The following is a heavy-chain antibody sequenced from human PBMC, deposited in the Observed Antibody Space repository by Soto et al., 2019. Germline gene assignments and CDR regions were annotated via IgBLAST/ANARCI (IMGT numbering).Heavy chain of an antibody. D-gene: IGHD3-10*01. V-gene: IGHV4-59*01. Sequence: SETLSLTCTVSGGYISSYYWSCIRQPPGKGLEWIGYIYYSGSTNYNPSLKSRVTISVDTSKNQFSLKLSSVTAADTAVYYCARGYGSGSYYNVFDYYYYMDVWGKGTTVTVSS. CDR3: ARGYGSGSYYNVFDYYYYMDV. J-gene: IGHJ6*03. CDR2: IYYSGST. CDR1: GGYISSYY.